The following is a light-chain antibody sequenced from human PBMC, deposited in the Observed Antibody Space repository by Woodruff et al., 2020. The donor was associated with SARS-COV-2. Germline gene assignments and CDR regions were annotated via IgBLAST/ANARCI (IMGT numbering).Light chain of an antibody. CDR3: QSYDSSNHWV. Sequence: ISCTRSSGSIASNYVQRYQQRPGSSPTTVIYEDNQRPSGVPDRFSGSIDSSSNSASLTISGLKTEDEADYYCQSYDSSNHWVF. V-gene: IGLV6-57*01. CDR1: SGSIASNY. J-gene: IGLJ3*02. CDR2: EDN.